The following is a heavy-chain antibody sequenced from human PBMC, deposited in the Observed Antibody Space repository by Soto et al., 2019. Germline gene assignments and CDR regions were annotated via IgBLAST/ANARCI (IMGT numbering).Heavy chain of an antibody. D-gene: IGHD6-13*01. CDR2: INPSGGST. Sequence: ASVKVSYKAAGYTFTSYYMHWVRQAPGQGLEWMGIINPSGGSTSYAQKFQGRVTMARDTSTSTVYMELSSLRSEDTAVYYCARGKDSSSWPAGWYFDYWGQGTLVTVSS. CDR3: ARGKDSSSWPAGWYFDY. V-gene: IGHV1-46*01. J-gene: IGHJ4*02. CDR1: GYTFTSYY.